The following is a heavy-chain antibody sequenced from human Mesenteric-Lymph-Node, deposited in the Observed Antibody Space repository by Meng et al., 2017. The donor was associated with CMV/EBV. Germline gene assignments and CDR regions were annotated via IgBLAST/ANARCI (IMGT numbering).Heavy chain of an antibody. V-gene: IGHV4-34*01. CDR1: GGSFSGYF. Sequence: SQTLSLTCAVYGGSFSGYFWTWIRQPPGKGLEWIGEIHHSGNTNYDPSLQSRVTISVDTSKSQFSLKLYSVTAADTAVYYCARSEVGAPSDYWGQGTLVTVSS. CDR3: ARSEVGAPSDY. CDR2: IHHSGNT. J-gene: IGHJ4*02. D-gene: IGHD1-26*01.